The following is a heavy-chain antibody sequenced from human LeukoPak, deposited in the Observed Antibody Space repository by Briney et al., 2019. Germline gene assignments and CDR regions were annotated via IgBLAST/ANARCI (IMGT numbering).Heavy chain of an antibody. CDR3: ARDYYCSGGSCLYFDY. D-gene: IGHD2-15*01. CDR1: GFTFSSYW. CDR2: MYYDGISK. Sequence: GGSLRLSCAASGFTFSSYWMSWVRQAPGKGLEWVAVMYYDGISKYYADSVKGRFTISRDNSNNTLYLQMNSLRVEDTAVYYCARDYYCSGGSCLYFDYWGQGTLVTVSS. V-gene: IGHV3-33*08. J-gene: IGHJ4*02.